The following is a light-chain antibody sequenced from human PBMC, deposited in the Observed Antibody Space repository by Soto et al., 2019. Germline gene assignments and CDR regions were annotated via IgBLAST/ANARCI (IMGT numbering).Light chain of an antibody. J-gene: IGLJ1*01. CDR1: SSDVGAYNF. Sequence: QSVLTQPASVSGSPGQSITISCTGTSSDVGAYNFVSWHQQHPGKAPKLMIYNVYDRPSGISYRFSGSKSGNTASLTISGRQGEDEADYYCSAYTGSRTYVFGTGTKVTVL. CDR3: SAYTGSRTYV. CDR2: NVY. V-gene: IGLV2-14*03.